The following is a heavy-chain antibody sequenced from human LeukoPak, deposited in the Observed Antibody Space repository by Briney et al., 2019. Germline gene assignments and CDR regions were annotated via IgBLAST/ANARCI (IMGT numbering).Heavy chain of an antibody. CDR2: IYFNGST. CDR1: GGSISTSNSYY. V-gene: IGHV4-39*07. Sequence: SETLSLTCTVSGGSISTSNSYYWGWIRQPPGKGLEWIGSIYFNGSTYDNPSLKSRVTISVDTSRNKFSLKLSSVTAADTAVYYCARGGRGWPSSFDYWGQGTLVTVSS. CDR3: ARGGRGWPSSFDY. J-gene: IGHJ4*02. D-gene: IGHD6-19*01.